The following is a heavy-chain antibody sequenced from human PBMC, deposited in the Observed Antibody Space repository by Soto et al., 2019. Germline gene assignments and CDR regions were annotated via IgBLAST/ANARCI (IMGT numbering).Heavy chain of an antibody. V-gene: IGHV1-18*01. D-gene: IGHD6-13*01. J-gene: IGHJ4*02. CDR2: ISAYNGNT. CDR3: ARDNMAQRQQLAHRFDY. CDR1: GYTFTSYG. Sequence: ASVKVSCKASGYTFTSYGISWVRQAPGQGLEWMGWISAYNGNTNYAQKLQGRVTMTTDTSTSTAYMELRSLRSDDTAVYYCARDNMAQRQQLAHRFDYWGQGTLVTVSS.